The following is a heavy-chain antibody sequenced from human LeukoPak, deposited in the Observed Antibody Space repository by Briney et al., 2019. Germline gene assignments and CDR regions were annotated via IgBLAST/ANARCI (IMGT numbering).Heavy chain of an antibody. CDR3: AKDRLSYGYSYGMDV. Sequence: GGSLRLSCAATGFTFSNYGMHWVRQAPGKALAWVAFIRYDGSNKYYADSVQGRFTISRDNPKNTMYMQMNSLRAEDTAVYYCAKDRLSYGYSYGMDVWGQGTTVTVSS. CDR1: GFTFSNYG. CDR2: IRYDGSNK. J-gene: IGHJ6*02. V-gene: IGHV3-30*02. D-gene: IGHD5-18*01.